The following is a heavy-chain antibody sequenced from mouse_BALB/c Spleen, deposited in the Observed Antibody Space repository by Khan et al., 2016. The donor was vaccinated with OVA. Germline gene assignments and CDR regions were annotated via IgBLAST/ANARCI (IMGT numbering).Heavy chain of an antibody. J-gene: IGHJ2*01. D-gene: IGHD4-1*01. V-gene: IGHV14-3*02. Sequence: VQLKQSGAELVKPGASVKLSCTASGFNIKDTHMHWVKQRPEQGLEWIGRIDPANDNSKYDPRFQGKATITADTSSNTAYLHLSSLTSEDTAVYYCAPAGTGDYFDYWDQGTTLTVSA. CDR2: IDPANDNS. CDR3: APAGTGDYFDY. CDR1: GFNIKDTH.